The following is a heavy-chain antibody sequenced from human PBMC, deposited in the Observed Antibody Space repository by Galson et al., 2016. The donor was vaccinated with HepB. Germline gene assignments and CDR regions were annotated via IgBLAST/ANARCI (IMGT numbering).Heavy chain of an antibody. CDR3: ASGPFPPQRHQYFKSDWCQFDC. CDR1: GYTFTDQY. Sequence: VTVSCKASGYTFTDQYIHWVRQAPRQGLEWMGQINPNSGGTNYAQNFQGRVTITRDTSSSTAYMELNNLRSDETAVYFCASGPFPPQRHQYFKSDWCQFDCGGQGSLVTVSS. V-gene: IGHV1-2*06. CDR2: INPNSGGT. D-gene: IGHD2-8*02. J-gene: IGHJ4*02.